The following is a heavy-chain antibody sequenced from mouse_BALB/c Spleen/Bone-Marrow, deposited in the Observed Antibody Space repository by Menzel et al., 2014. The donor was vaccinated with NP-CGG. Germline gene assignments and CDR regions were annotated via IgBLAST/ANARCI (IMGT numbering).Heavy chain of an antibody. Sequence: VKLVESGAELVKPGTSVKLSCKTSGYTFTSYRMHWVKQRPGQGLEWIGEIIPSNGRSNYNEKFKNKATLTVDKSSSTAYMQLSSLTSEDSAVYFCARTYGDSPYFYAMDYWGQGTSVTVSS. D-gene: IGHD2-13*01. CDR3: ARTYGDSPYFYAMDY. V-gene: IGHV1S81*02. CDR2: IIPSNGRS. J-gene: IGHJ4*01. CDR1: GYTFTSYR.